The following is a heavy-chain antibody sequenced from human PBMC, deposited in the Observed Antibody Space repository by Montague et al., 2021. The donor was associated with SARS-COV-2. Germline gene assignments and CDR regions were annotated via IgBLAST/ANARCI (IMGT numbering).Heavy chain of an antibody. CDR2: ISISGST. CDR3: ARDIAVAGLFDY. Sequence: TLSLTCTVSGRSISSGSYYWSWIRQPAGKGLEWIGRISISGSTNYNPSLKSRVTISVDTSKNQFSLKLISVTAADTAVYYCARDIAVAGLFDYWGQGTLVTVSS. D-gene: IGHD6-19*01. V-gene: IGHV4-61*02. CDR1: GRSISSGSYY. J-gene: IGHJ4*02.